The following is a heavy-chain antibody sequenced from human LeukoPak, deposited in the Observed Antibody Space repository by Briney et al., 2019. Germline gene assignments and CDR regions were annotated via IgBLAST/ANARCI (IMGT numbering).Heavy chain of an antibody. J-gene: IGHJ4*02. CDR2: ISNNGGYT. D-gene: IGHD2-15*01. V-gene: IGHV3-23*01. Sequence: GGSLRLSCAASGFTFSSSAMSWVRQAPGKGLEWVSAISNNGGYTYYADSVQGRFTISRDNSKSTLCLQMNSLRAEDTVVYYCAKQLGYCSDGSCYFPYWGQGTLVTVSS. CDR3: AKQLGYCSDGSCYFPY. CDR1: GFTFSSSA.